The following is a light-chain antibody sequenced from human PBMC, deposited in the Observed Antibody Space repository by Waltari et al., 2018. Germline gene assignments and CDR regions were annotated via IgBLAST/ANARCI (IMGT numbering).Light chain of an antibody. V-gene: IGLV2-14*01. CDR3: SSYTSSSTWV. CDR1: SSDIGVYNY. Sequence: QSALTQPASVSGSPGQSISISCIGTSSDIGVYNYVSWYQQHPGKAPKLMIYEVSNRPSGGSNRFSGAKSDNTASLTISGLQAEDEADYYCSSYTSSSTWVFGGGTKLTAL. J-gene: IGLJ3*02. CDR2: EVS.